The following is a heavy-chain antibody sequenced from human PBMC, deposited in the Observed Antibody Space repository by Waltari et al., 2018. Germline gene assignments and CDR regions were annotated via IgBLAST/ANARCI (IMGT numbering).Heavy chain of an antibody. CDR3: ARAGGRGLLQWLVQYYFDY. D-gene: IGHD6-19*01. CDR1: GFTVISNY. V-gene: IGHV3-53*01. Sequence: EVQLVESGGGLIQPGGSLSLSCAASGFTVISNYMSWVRQAPGTGLEWVSVIYSGGSTYYADSVKGRFTISRDNSKNTLYLQMNSLRAEDTAVYYCARAGGRGLLQWLVQYYFDYWGQGTLVTVSS. J-gene: IGHJ4*02. CDR2: IYSGGST.